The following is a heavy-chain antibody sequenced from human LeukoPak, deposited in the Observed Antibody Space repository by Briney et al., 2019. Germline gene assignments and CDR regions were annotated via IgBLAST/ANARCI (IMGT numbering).Heavy chain of an antibody. V-gene: IGHV3-48*01. CDR3: ARDHRIVGATGAFDI. J-gene: IGHJ3*02. D-gene: IGHD1-26*01. Sequence: GGSLRLSCAASGFTFSSYSMNWVRQAPGKGLEWVSYISSSSSTIYYADSVKGRFTISRDNAKNSLYLQMNSLRAEDTAVYYCARDHRIVGATGAFDIWGQGTMVTVSS. CDR2: ISSSSSTI. CDR1: GFTFSSYS.